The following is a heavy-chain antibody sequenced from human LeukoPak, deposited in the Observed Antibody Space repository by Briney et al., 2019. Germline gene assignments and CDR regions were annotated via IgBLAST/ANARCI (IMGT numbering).Heavy chain of an antibody. CDR3: ARGGPYSYGLYYYYYMDV. V-gene: IGHV1-69*06. D-gene: IGHD5-18*01. CDR1: RGTFSSYA. Sequence: SVKVSCKASRGTFSSYAIGWVRQAPGQGLEWMGGIIPIFGTANYAQKFQGRVTITADKSTSTAYMELSSLRSEDTAVYYCARGGPYSYGLYYYYYMDVWGKGTTVTVSS. J-gene: IGHJ6*03. CDR2: IIPIFGTA.